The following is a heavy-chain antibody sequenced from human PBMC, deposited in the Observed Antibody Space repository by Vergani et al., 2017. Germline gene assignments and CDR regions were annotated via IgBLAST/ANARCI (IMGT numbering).Heavy chain of an antibody. Sequence: EVQLVESGGGLVQPGVSLRLSCAASGFTFSSYSMNWVRQAPGKGLEWVSYISSSSSTIYYADSVKGRFTISRDNAKNSLYLQLNSLSAEDTAVYYCARDVIRKDWGFVDYWGQGTLVTVSS. J-gene: IGHJ4*02. D-gene: IGHD7-27*01. V-gene: IGHV3-48*01. CDR2: ISSSSSTI. CDR1: GFTFSSYS. CDR3: ARDVIRKDWGFVDY.